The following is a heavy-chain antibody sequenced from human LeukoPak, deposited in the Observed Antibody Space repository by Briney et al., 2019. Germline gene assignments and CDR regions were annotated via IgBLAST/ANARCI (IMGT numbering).Heavy chain of an antibody. Sequence: SETLSLTCTVSGGSISSTYFWAWIRRPPGKGLQWIATTHYSGTTYYKPSLRSRVTISVDTSANQFSLKLTSVTAADTAVYFCARLGYCSGGSCQHDFWGQGTLVTVSS. D-gene: IGHD2-15*01. CDR1: GGSISSTYF. J-gene: IGHJ4*02. CDR3: ARLGYCSGGSCQHDF. V-gene: IGHV4-39*01. CDR2: THYSGTT.